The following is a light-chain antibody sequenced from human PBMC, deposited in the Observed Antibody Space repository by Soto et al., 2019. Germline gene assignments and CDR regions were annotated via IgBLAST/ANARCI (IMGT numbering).Light chain of an antibody. V-gene: IGKV3-11*01. Sequence: ESLLTKSPGISYLYPGESATLSCRASQSVTNYLDWYQQKPGQAPRLLIYGASNRATGVQARFSGSGSGTDFTLTISSLEPEDFAVYYFLQRDNGTPVKFGQGTRLEIK. CDR1: QSVTNY. CDR2: GAS. J-gene: IGKJ5*01. CDR3: LQRDNGTPVK.